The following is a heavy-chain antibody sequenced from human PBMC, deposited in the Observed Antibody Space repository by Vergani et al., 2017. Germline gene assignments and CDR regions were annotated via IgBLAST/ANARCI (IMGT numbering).Heavy chain of an antibody. D-gene: IGHD3-16*01. Sequence: QLQLQESGPGLVKPSETLSLTCTVSGGSISSSSYYWGWIRQHPGKGLEWIGYIYYSGSTYYNPSLKSRVTISVDTSKNQFSLKLSSVTAADTAVYYCARDSVMRSFYMDVWGKGTTVTVSS. CDR1: GGSISSSSYY. J-gene: IGHJ6*03. V-gene: IGHV4-31*03. CDR2: IYYSGST. CDR3: ARDSVMRSFYMDV.